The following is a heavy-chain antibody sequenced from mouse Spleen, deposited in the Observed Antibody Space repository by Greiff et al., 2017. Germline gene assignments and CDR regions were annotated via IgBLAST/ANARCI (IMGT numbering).Heavy chain of an antibody. Sequence: VQLQQSGAELVKPGASVKLSCKTSGYTFTSYWIQWVKQRPGQGLGWIGEIFPGTGTTYYNEKFKGKATLTIDTSSSTAYMQLSSLTSEDSAVYFCARGGYGSSFWYFDVWGAGTTVTGSS. J-gene: IGHJ1*01. D-gene: IGHD1-1*01. CDR1: GYTFTSYW. CDR3: ARGGYGSSFWYFDV. V-gene: IGHV1S132*01. CDR2: IFPGTGTT.